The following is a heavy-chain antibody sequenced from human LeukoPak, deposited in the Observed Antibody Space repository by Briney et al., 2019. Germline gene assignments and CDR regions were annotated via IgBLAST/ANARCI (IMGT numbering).Heavy chain of an antibody. V-gene: IGHV4-4*07. J-gene: IGHJ4*02. CDR1: GGSISSYY. CDR3: ARDEGITGTFDN. D-gene: IGHD1-20*01. Sequence: PSETLSLTCTVSGGSISSYYWSWIRQPAGKGLEWIGRIYTSGSTNYNPSLQSRVTMSVDTSKYPFSLKLSSVTAADTAVYYCARDEGITGTFDNGGKEILFTVSS. CDR2: IYTSGST.